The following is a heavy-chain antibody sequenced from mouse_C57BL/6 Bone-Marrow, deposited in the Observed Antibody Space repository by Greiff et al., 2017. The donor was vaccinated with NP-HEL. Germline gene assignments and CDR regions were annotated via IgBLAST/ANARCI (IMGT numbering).Heavy chain of an antibody. Sequence: EVKVVESGAELVRPGASVKLSCTASGFNIKDDYMPWVKQRPEQGLEWIGWIDPENGDTEYASKFQGKAPITADPSSNTAYLQLSSLTSEDTAVYYCTIPSITTLSYWYFDVWGTGTTVTVSS. D-gene: IGHD1-1*01. CDR3: TIPSITTLSYWYFDV. J-gene: IGHJ1*03. V-gene: IGHV14-4*01. CDR2: IDPENGDT. CDR1: GFNIKDDY.